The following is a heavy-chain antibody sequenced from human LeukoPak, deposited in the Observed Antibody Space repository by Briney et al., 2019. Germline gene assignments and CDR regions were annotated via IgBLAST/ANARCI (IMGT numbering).Heavy chain of an antibody. CDR2: ISWNSGSR. V-gene: IGHV3-9*01. D-gene: IGHD6-13*01. CDR3: ATDIQAREADSSSWSYYYYAMDV. J-gene: IGHJ6*02. Sequence: PGGSLRLSCAASGFTFDDYAMHWVRQAPGKGLEWVSGISWNSGSRGYVDSVKGRFTISRDNAKNSLYLQMNSLRAEDTALYYCATDIQAREADSSSWSYYYYAMDVWGQGTTVTVSS. CDR1: GFTFDDYA.